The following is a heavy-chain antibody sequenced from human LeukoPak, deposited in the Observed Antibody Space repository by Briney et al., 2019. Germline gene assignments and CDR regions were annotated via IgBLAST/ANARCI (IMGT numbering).Heavy chain of an antibody. J-gene: IGHJ5*02. D-gene: IGHD3-22*01. CDR2: IFSSGTA. Sequence: SETLSLTCTVSGASIRANHHYWAWVRQPPGKGLEWIGTIFSSGTAYYNPSLRTRVSISVDTSENEFSLRLSAVTAADTGLYYCARIIRTAGYYSNPKSGSFDLWGQGILVTVSS. CDR3: ARIIRTAGYYSNPKSGSFDL. V-gene: IGHV4-39*01. CDR1: GASIRANHHY.